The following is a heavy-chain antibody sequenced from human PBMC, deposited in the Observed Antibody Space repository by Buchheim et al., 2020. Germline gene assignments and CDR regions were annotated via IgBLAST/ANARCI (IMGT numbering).Heavy chain of an antibody. Sequence: EVQLLESGGGLVQPGGSLRLSCAASGFTFSSYAMSWVRQAPGKGLEWVSAISGSGGSTYYADSVKGRVTISRDNSKNTLYLQMNSLRAEDTAVYYCAKDLFRDYYDSSGYSTFDYWGQGTL. D-gene: IGHD3-22*01. J-gene: IGHJ4*02. CDR2: ISGSGGST. CDR3: AKDLFRDYYDSSGYSTFDY. CDR1: GFTFSSYA. V-gene: IGHV3-23*01.